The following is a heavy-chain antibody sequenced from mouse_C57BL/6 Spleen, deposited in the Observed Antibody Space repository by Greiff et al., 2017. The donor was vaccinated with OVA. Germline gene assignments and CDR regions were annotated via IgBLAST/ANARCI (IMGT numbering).Heavy chain of an antibody. Sequence: QVQLKQPGAELVKPGASVKLSCKASGYTFTSYWMHWVKQRPGRGLEWIGRIDPNSGGTKYNEKFKSKATLTVDKPSSTAYMQLSSLTSEDSAVYYCARGNYGTHYAMDYWGQGTSVTVSS. J-gene: IGHJ4*01. CDR2: IDPNSGGT. CDR1: GYTFTSYW. V-gene: IGHV1-72*01. CDR3: ARGNYGTHYAMDY. D-gene: IGHD1-1*01.